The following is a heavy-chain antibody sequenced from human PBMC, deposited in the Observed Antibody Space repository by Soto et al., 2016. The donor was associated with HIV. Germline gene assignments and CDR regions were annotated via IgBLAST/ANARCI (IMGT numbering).Heavy chain of an antibody. J-gene: IGHJ4*02. Sequence: EVQLVESGGGRVEPGKVPRDSLVQPLDSPSEHPGCTGSAKSPGKGLMWVSHINNDGSSTNYAESVKGRFTVSRDNAKNTLYLQMNSLGVADTAVYYCVRDLMTGYSTRPTNDYWGQGTLVTVSS. D-gene: IGHD2-8*01. V-gene: IGHV3-74*01. CDR2: INNDGSST. CDR1: DSPSEHPG. CDR3: VRDLMTGYSTRPTNDY.